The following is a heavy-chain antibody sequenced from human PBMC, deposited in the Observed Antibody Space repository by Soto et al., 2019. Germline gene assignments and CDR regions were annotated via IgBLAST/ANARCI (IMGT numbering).Heavy chain of an antibody. V-gene: IGHV1-46*01. CDR1: GYTFTSYY. CDR3: ARVYCSGGSCYDYYYYYGMDV. Sequence: ASVKVSCKASGYTFTSYYMHWVRQAPGQGLEWMGIINPSGGSTSYAQKFQGRVTMTRDTSTSTVYMELRSLRSDDTAVYYCARVYCSGGSCYDYYYYYGMDVWGQGTTVTVSS. CDR2: INPSGGST. J-gene: IGHJ6*02. D-gene: IGHD2-15*01.